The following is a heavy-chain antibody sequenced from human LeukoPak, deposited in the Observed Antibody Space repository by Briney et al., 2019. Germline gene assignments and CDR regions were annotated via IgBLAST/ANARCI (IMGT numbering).Heavy chain of an antibody. D-gene: IGHD3-10*02. V-gene: IGHV3-7*01. J-gene: IGHJ6*04. CDR2: IKPDGGET. CDR1: GFTFSSYW. Sequence: GGSLRLSCAASGFTFSSYWMNWVRQAPGKGLEWVANIKPDGGETYYVDSVKGRFTISRDNAKNSLYLQMNSLRAEDTAVYYCAELGITMIGGVWGKGTTVTISS. CDR3: AELGITMIGGV.